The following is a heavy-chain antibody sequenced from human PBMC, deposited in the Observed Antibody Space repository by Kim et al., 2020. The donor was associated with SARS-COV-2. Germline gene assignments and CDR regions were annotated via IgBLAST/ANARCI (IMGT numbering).Heavy chain of an antibody. CDR2: ISWNSGSI. J-gene: IGHJ4*01. CDR1: GFTFDDYA. V-gene: IGHV3-9*01. CDR3: AKSVSGPSGIRYYFDY. D-gene: IGHD1-26*01. Sequence: GGSLRLFCAASGFTFDDYAMHWVRQAPGKGLEWVSGISWNSGSIGYADSVKGRFTISRDNAKNSLYLQMNSLRAEDTALYYCAKSVSGPSGIRYYFDYWG.